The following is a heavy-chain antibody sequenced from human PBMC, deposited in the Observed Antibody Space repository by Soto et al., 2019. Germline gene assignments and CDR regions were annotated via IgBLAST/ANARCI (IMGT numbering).Heavy chain of an antibody. Sequence: QVQLQESCPGLVKPSQTLSLTCTVSGGSISSGGYYWSWIRQHPGKGLEWIGYIYYSGSTYYNPSLQSRVTISVDTSKNQFSLNLNSVTAADTAVYYCARSSTSANYFDYWGQGTLVTVSS. V-gene: IGHV4-31*03. D-gene: IGHD2-2*01. CDR1: GGSISSGGYY. J-gene: IGHJ4*02. CDR2: IYYSGST. CDR3: ARSSTSANYFDY.